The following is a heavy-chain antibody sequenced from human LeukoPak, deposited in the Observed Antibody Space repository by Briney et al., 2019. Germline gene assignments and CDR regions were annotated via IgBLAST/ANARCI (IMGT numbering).Heavy chain of an antibody. V-gene: IGHV1-46*01. Sequence: PGASVKVSCKASGYTFTGYYMHWVRQAPGQGLEWMGIINPSGGSTSYAQKFQGRVTMTRDMSTSTVYMELSSLRSEDTAVYYCARVPPNNLTGDAFDIWGQGTMVTVSS. CDR2: INPSGGST. CDR3: ARVPPNNLTGDAFDI. D-gene: IGHD1/OR15-1a*01. J-gene: IGHJ3*02. CDR1: GYTFTGYY.